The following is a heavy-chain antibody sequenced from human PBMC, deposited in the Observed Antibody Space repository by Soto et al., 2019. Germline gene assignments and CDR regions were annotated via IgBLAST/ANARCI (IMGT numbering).Heavy chain of an antibody. D-gene: IGHD3-9*01. CDR1: GGSISSYY. Sequence: SETLSLTCTVSGGSISSYYWSWIRQPPGKGLEWIGNIYYSGSTNYNPSLKSRVTISVDTSKNQFSLKLSSVTAADTAVYYCARQDYDIRDYWGQGTLVTVSS. CDR3: ARQDYDIRDY. CDR2: IYYSGST. V-gene: IGHV4-59*08. J-gene: IGHJ4*02.